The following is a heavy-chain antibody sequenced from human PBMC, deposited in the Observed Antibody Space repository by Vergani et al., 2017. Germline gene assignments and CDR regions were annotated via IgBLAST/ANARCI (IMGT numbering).Heavy chain of an antibody. CDR2: IYYSGGT. V-gene: IGHV4-61*01. CDR3: ARGDCSSTSCFHMDV. D-gene: IGHD2-2*01. Sequence: QVQLQESGPGLVKPSQTLSLTCTVSGGSINSHNYYWSWIRQPPGKGLQWIGYIYYSGGTNYNPSLKSRVTMSVDTSNKQFSLKLSSVTAADTAVYYCARGDCSSTSCFHMDVWGRGTTVTVSS. CDR1: GGSINSHNYY. J-gene: IGHJ6*03.